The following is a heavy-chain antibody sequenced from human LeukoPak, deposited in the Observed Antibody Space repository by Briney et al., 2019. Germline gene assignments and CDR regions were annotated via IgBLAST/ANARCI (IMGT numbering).Heavy chain of an antibody. Sequence: SETLSLNCTFSGRSNPNYYLSWIRQTPRNGLEWIGISYCIGNTNRTPSPERRVTMSVDPSKNQFSLKLDSVTAADTAVYYCARDAGSDVGDGWFDPWGQGTLVTVSS. V-gene: IGHV4-59*01. J-gene: IGHJ5*02. D-gene: IGHD3-10*02. CDR1: GRSNPNYY. CDR2: SYCIGNT. CDR3: ARDAGSDVGDGWFDP.